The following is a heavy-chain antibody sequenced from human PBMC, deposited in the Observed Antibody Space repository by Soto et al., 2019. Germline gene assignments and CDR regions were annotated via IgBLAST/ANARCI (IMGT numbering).Heavy chain of an antibody. Sequence: GESLKISCKGSGYSFAGYWITWVRQKPGKGLEWMGRIDPSDSQTYYSPSFRGHVTISVTKSITTVFLQWSSLRASDTAMYYCARQIYDSDTGPNFQYYFDTWGQGTPVTVSS. J-gene: IGHJ4*02. V-gene: IGHV5-10-1*01. CDR3: ARQIYDSDTGPNFQYYFDT. CDR1: GYSFAGYW. D-gene: IGHD3-22*01. CDR2: IDPSDSQT.